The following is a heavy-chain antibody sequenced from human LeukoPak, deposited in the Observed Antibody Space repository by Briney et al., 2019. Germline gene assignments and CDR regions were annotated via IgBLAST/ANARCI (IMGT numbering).Heavy chain of an antibody. D-gene: IGHD2-15*01. Sequence: ASVKVSCKASGYTFTSYAMHWVRQAPGQRLEWMGWINAGNGNTKYSQKFQGRVTITRDTSASTAYMELSSLRSEDTAVYYCARAIVVVVAAGKLFDYWGQGTLVTVSS. CDR2: INAGNGNT. CDR1: GYTFTSYA. J-gene: IGHJ4*02. CDR3: ARAIVVVVAAGKLFDY. V-gene: IGHV1-3*01.